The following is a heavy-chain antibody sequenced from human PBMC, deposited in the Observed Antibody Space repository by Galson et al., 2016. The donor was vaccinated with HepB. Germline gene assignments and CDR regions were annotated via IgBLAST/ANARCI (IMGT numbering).Heavy chain of an antibody. V-gene: IGHV3-23*01. J-gene: IGHJ3*02. CDR3: ARSPYYYGSSGYYLIPDAFDI. CDR2: ISGSGFTT. CDR1: GFTFSSYA. Sequence: SLRLSCAASGFTFSSYAVSWVRQAPGKGLERVSTISGSGFTTYYADSVKGRFTISRDNSKNPLSLQMNSLRAEDTAMYYCARSPYYYGSSGYYLIPDAFDIWGQGTMVTVSS. D-gene: IGHD3-22*01.